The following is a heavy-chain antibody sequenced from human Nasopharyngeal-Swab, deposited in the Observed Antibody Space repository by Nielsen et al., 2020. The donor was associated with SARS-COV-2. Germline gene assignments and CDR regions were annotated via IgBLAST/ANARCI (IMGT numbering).Heavy chain of an antibody. CDR2: TRNKVNSYST. CDR3: ARGFRGFSD. Sequence: GGSLRLSCAASGFTLSDHYMDWVRQAPGKGLEWVGRTRNKVNSYSTVYAASVRGRFTISRDDSSTSVYLQMTSLKSEDTAVYYCARGFRGFSDWGRGTLVTVSS. D-gene: IGHD3-3*01. CDR1: GFTLSDHY. V-gene: IGHV3-72*01. J-gene: IGHJ4*02.